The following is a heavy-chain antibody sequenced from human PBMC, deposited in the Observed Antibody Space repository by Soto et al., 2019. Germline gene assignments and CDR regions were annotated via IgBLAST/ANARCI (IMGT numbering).Heavy chain of an antibody. J-gene: IGHJ4*02. CDR2: ISAYNGNT. Sequence: QVQLVQSGAEVKKPGASVQVSCKASGYTFTSYGISWVRQAPGQGLEWMGWISAYNGNTNYAQKLQGRVTMTTDTSTSTADMELRSRRSDDTAVYYCARNEEPTYYDIWNGPPGFDYWGQGTLVTVS. V-gene: IGHV1-18*01. CDR3: ARNEEPTYYDIWNGPPGFDY. D-gene: IGHD3-3*01. CDR1: GYTFTSYG.